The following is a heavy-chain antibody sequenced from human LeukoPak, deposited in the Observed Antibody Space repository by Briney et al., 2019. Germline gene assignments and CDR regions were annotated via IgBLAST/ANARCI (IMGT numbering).Heavy chain of an antibody. V-gene: IGHV4-4*07. D-gene: IGHD1-26*01. Sequence: PSETLSLTCTVSGGSISSYYWSWIRQPAGKVLEWIGRIYTSGSTNYNPSLKSRVTMSVDTSKNQFSLKLTSVTAADTAMYYCSRLSHVAGAPKVSWFDPWGQGTLVTVSS. CDR2: IYTSGST. CDR1: GGSISSYY. J-gene: IGHJ5*02. CDR3: SRLSHVAGAPKVSWFDP.